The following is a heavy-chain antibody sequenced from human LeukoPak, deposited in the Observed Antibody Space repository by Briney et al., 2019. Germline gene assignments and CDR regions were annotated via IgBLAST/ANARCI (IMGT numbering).Heavy chain of an antibody. Sequence: SETLSLTCAVYGGSFSGYYWSWIRQPPGKGLEWIGEINQSGSTNYNPSLKSRVTISVDTSKNQFSLKLSSVTAADTAVYYCARDVKSRRRQWFGELSVYYYYYMDVWGKGTTVTISS. CDR3: ARDVKSRRRQWFGELSVYYYYYMDV. D-gene: IGHD3-10*01. V-gene: IGHV4-34*01. CDR2: INQSGST. J-gene: IGHJ6*03. CDR1: GGSFSGYY.